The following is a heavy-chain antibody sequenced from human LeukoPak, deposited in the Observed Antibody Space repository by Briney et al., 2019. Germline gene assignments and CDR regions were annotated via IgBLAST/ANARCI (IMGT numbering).Heavy chain of an antibody. CDR3: ARNITAGFFDY. V-gene: IGHV4-38-2*01. CDR1: GSSITSDYF. J-gene: IGHJ4*02. Sequence: SETLSLTCAVSGSSITSDYFWGWIRQPPGKGLEWIATIYYSWGMYFNPSLKSRVTISLDASKNQFSLKMTSLTAADTAIYYCARNITAGFFDYWGRGILVTASS. CDR2: IYYSWGM. D-gene: IGHD1/OR15-1a*01.